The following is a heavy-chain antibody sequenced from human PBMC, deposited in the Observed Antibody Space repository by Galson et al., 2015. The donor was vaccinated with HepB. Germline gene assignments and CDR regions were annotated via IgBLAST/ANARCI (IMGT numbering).Heavy chain of an antibody. CDR1: GFTFRSYS. CDR3: ARGCCGDHDAFEI. V-gene: IGHV3-48*01. CDR2: ISSSSSTI. Sequence: SLRLSCAASGFTFRSYSMNGVRQAPGQGLEWVSYISSSSSTIYYADSVKGRFTISRDNAKNSLYLQMNSLRSGDTAVYYCARGCCGDHDAFEIWGQGTMVTVSS. J-gene: IGHJ3*02. D-gene: IGHD4-17*01.